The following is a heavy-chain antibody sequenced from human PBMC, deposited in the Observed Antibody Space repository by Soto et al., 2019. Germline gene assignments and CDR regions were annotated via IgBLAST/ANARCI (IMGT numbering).Heavy chain of an antibody. V-gene: IGHV4-39*01. Sequence: PSETLSLTCTVSGGSISSYYWGWIRQPPGKGLEWIGSIYYSGSTYYNPSLKSRVTISVDTSKNQFSLKLSSVTAADTAVYYCARQGVNYYDSSGYYYVGAFDIWGQGTMVTVSS. J-gene: IGHJ3*02. D-gene: IGHD3-22*01. CDR3: ARQGVNYYDSSGYYYVGAFDI. CDR2: IYYSGST. CDR1: GGSISSYY.